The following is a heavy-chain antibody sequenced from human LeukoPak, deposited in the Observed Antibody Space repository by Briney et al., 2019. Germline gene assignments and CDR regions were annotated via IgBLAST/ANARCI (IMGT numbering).Heavy chain of an antibody. V-gene: IGHV4-38-2*02. D-gene: IGHD3-10*01. J-gene: IGHJ6*04. CDR3: ARDDVVRGVITYYYGMDV. Sequence: KPSETLSLTCAVSGYSISSGYYWGWIRQPPGKGLEWIGIIYHSGSTYYNPSLKSRVTISVDTSKNQFSLKLSSVTAADTAVYYCARDDVVRGVITYYYGMDVWGKGATVTVSS. CDR1: GYSISSGYY. CDR2: IYHSGST.